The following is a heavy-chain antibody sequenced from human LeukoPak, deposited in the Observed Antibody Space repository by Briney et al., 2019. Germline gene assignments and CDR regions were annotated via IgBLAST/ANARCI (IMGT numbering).Heavy chain of an antibody. D-gene: IGHD2-2*01. CDR2: INPNSGGT. J-gene: IGHJ6*03. V-gene: IGHV1-2*02. CDR1: GYIFSCYY. CDR3: ARSPGYCSSTSCYAGMVHYYYYYMDV. Sequence: GASVKVSCKASGYIFSCYYMHWVRQAPGQGLEWMGWINPNSGGTNYAQKFQGRVTMTRDTSISTAYMELSRLRSDDTAVYYCARSPGYCSSTSCYAGMVHYYYYYMDVWGKGTTVTISS.